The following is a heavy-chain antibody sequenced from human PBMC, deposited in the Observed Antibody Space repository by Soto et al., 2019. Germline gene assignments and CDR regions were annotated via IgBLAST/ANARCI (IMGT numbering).Heavy chain of an antibody. CDR1: GYTFSSYT. D-gene: IGHD3-10*01. CDR2: ISPDDGNT. V-gene: IGHV1-18*01. J-gene: IGHJ4*02. Sequence: ASVKVSCKTSGYTFSSYTIACVRQAPGQGLEWLGWISPDDGNTEYEQKFQGRVTMTADTLTNNAYMELRSLKYDDTAVYYCARVEAPFGESLHWGQGTPVTVSS. CDR3: ARVEAPFGESLH.